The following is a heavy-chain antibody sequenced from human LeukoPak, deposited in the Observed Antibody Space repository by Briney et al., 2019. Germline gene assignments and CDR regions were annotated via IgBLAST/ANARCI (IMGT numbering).Heavy chain of an antibody. CDR1: GDILTELS. D-gene: IGHD3-3*01. V-gene: IGHV1-24*01. CDR2: FDPEQNTM. J-gene: IGHJ4*01. CDR3: ATRSGDFWSGYVN. Sequence: ASVKVSCKVSGDILTELSIQWVRQAPGKGLECMGGFDPEQNTMIYAQRLQGRVTMTEDTSTDTAYMELSSLTSEHTGIYYCATRSGDFWSGYVNWGHGTLVTVSS.